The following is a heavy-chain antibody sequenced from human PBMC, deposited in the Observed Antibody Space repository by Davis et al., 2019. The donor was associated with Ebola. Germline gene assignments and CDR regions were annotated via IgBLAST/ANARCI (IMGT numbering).Heavy chain of an antibody. J-gene: IGHJ5*02. V-gene: IGHV4-39*07. CDR1: GGSISSSSYY. CDR3: ARDNVLRYFDWLLQPTSNWFDP. Sequence: PSETLSLTCTVSGGSISSSSYYWSWIRQPPGKGLEWIGEINHSGSTNYNPSLKSRVTISVDTSKNQFSLKLSSVTAADTAVYYCARDNVLRYFDWLLQPTSNWFDPWGQGTLVTVSS. D-gene: IGHD3-9*01. CDR2: INHSGST.